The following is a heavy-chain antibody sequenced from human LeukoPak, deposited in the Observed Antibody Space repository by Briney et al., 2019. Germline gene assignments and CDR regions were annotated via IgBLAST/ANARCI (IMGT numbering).Heavy chain of an antibody. Sequence: GASVKVSCNAFGYTFTSNYMHWVRQAPGQGPEWMGVISPSGGSTTYAQKFQGRVTLTRDMSTSTDYLELSSLRSEDTAVYYCASSRSTTGTTSWFDPWGQGTLVTVSS. V-gene: IGHV1-46*01. CDR2: ISPSGGST. CDR1: GYTFTSNY. CDR3: ASSRSTTGTTSWFDP. J-gene: IGHJ5*02. D-gene: IGHD1-1*01.